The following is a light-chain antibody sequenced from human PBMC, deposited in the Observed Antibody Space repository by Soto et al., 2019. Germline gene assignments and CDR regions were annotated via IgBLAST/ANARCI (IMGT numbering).Light chain of an antibody. J-gene: IGLJ1*01. Sequence: QSALTQPASVSGSPGQSITISCTGTSSDVGGYNYVSWSQQHPGKAPKLMIYEVSDRPSGVSNRFSGSKSGNTASLTSSGLQAEDEADYYCSSYTSNNSYVFGTGTKLTVL. CDR1: SSDVGGYNY. V-gene: IGLV2-14*01. CDR3: SSYTSNNSYV. CDR2: EVS.